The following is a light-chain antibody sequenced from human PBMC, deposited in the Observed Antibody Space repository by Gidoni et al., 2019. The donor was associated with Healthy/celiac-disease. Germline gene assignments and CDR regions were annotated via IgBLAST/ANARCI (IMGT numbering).Light chain of an antibody. Sequence: SYELTQPPSVSVSPGQTASIPCAGDTLGDNSACWYQQKPGQSPVLVIYQDSKRPSGIPERFSGSNSGNTATLTISVTQAMDEADYYCQAWDSSTVVFGGGTKLTVL. V-gene: IGLV3-1*01. J-gene: IGLJ2*01. CDR2: QDS. CDR1: TLGDNS. CDR3: QAWDSSTVV.